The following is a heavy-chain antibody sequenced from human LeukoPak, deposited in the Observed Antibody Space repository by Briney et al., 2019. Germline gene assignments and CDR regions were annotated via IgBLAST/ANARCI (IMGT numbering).Heavy chain of an antibody. CDR1: GRSFSSYY. J-gene: IGHJ5*02. CDR3: ARAVIVVAAATQRNWFDP. CDR2: INHSGIT. Sequence: SETLSLTCAVYGRSFSSYYWTWVRQTPGKGLEWIGEINHSGITNYNPSLRSRVTISVDKSKNQFSMKLSSVTAADTTIYYSARAVIVVAAATQRNWFDPWGQGTLVTVSS. D-gene: IGHD2-15*01. V-gene: IGHV4-34*01.